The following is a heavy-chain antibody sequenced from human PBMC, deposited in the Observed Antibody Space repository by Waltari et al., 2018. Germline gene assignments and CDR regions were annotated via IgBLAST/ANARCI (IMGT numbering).Heavy chain of an antibody. J-gene: IGHJ4*02. D-gene: IGHD7-27*01. Sequence: QRQLQESGPGLVKPSETLSLTCTVSGGSISSSSYYWGWIRQPPGKGLEGFGSIYYSGSTYYNPSLNSRVTISVDTSKNQFSLKLSSVTAADSAVYYCARVPWGDHFDYWGQGTLVTVSS. V-gene: IGHV4-39*01. CDR3: ARVPWGDHFDY. CDR2: IYYSGST. CDR1: GGSISSSSYY.